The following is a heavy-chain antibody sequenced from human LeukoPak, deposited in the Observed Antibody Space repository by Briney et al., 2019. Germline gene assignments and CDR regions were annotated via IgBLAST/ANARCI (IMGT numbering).Heavy chain of an antibody. D-gene: IGHD6-13*01. Sequence: GGSLRLSCAASGFTFDDYAMHWVRQAPGKGLEWVSGISWNSGSIGYADSVKGRFTISRDNAKNSLYLQMNSLRAEDTAVYYCARGYSSSGLADYWGQGTLVTVSS. CDR2: ISWNSGSI. J-gene: IGHJ4*02. V-gene: IGHV3-9*01. CDR1: GFTFDDYA. CDR3: ARGYSSSGLADY.